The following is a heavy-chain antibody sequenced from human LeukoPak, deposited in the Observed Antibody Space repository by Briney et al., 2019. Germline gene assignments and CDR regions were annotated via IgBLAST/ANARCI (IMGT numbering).Heavy chain of an antibody. CDR1: GFTFSTYS. CDR2: ITSPVGHI. D-gene: IGHD6-19*01. CDR3: ATDGQSSGWYGFDY. J-gene: IGHJ4*02. Sequence: PGGSLRLSCAASGFTFSTYSMNWVRQAPGKGLEWVASITSPVGHIYYAGSLKGRITISRDNAKSSLYLQMNSLRAEDMAVYYCATDGQSSGWYGFDYWGQGTLVTVSS. V-gene: IGHV3-21*01.